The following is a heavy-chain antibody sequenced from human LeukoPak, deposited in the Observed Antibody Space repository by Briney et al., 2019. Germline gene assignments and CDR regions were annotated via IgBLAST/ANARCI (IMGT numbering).Heavy chain of an antibody. CDR1: GFTFSSYA. J-gene: IGHJ4*02. V-gene: IGHV3-23*01. Sequence: GGSLRLSCAASGFTFSSYAMSWVRQAPGKGLEWVSAISGSGGSTYYADSVKGRFTISRDNSKNTLYLQMNSLRAEDTAVYHCAKEDGYYYDSSGYPDYWGQGTLVTVSS. D-gene: IGHD3-22*01. CDR3: AKEDGYYYDSSGYPDY. CDR2: ISGSGGST.